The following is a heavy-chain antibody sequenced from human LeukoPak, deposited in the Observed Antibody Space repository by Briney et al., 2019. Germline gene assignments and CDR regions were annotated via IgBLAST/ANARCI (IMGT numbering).Heavy chain of an antibody. V-gene: IGHV1-69*04. D-gene: IGHD2-2*01. Sequence: ASVKVSCKASGGTFSSYAISWVRQAPGQGLEWVGRIIPILGIANYAQKFQGRVTITADKSTSTAYMELSSLRSEDTAVYYCARALGYCSSTSCYDFDYWGQGTLVTVSS. J-gene: IGHJ4*02. CDR1: GGTFSSYA. CDR3: ARALGYCSSTSCYDFDY. CDR2: IIPILGIA.